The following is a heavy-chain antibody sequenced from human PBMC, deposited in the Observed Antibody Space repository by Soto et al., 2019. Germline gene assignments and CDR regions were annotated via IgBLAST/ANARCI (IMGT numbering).Heavy chain of an antibody. Sequence: GGALSLSSAASGFTFSISAMGWVPQAPGTGLEWVALISGSGTTTYYTDSVRSRFTISRDNSKSTLYLQLNSLRAEDTAIYYCATQDFRGATGTTWGQGNLVTVSS. CDR3: ATQDFRGATGTT. J-gene: IGHJ4*02. CDR1: GFTFSISA. D-gene: IGHD1-1*01. V-gene: IGHV3-23*01. CDR2: ISGSGTTT.